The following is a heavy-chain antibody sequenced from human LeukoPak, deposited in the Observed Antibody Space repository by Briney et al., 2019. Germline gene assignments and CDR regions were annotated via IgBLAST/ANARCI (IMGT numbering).Heavy chain of an antibody. Sequence: SETLSLTCAVSGGSISSSNWWSWVRQPPGKGLEWIGEIYHSGSTNYNPSLKSRVTISVDKSKNQFSLKLSSVTAADMAVYYCARAAARYGNYFDYWGQGTLVTVSS. CDR1: GGSISSSNW. J-gene: IGHJ4*02. V-gene: IGHV4-4*02. CDR2: IYHSGST. D-gene: IGHD1-1*01. CDR3: ARAAARYGNYFDY.